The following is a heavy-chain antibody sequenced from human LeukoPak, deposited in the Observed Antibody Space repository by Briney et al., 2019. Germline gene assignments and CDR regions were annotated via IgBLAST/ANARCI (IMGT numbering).Heavy chain of an antibody. CDR3: ARGLLAYYDILTGYNRFDP. V-gene: IGHV4-34*01. CDR1: GGSFSGYY. J-gene: IGHJ5*02. D-gene: IGHD3-9*01. CDR2: INHSGST. Sequence: SETLSLTCAVYGGSFSGYYWSWIRQPPGKGLEWIGEINHSGSTNYNPSLKSRVTISVDTSKNQFSLKLSSVTAADTAVYYCARGLLAYYDILTGYNRFDPWGQGTLVTVSS.